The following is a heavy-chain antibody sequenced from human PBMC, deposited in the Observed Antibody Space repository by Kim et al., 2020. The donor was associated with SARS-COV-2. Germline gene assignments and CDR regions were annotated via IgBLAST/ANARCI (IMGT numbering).Heavy chain of an antibody. CDR1: GGSFSCGDCF. CDR2: IFYSGNT. J-gene: IGHJ4*02. Sequence: SETLSLTCTVSGGSFSCGDCFWAWIRQPPGKGLEWIGTIFYSGNTYHNPSLKSRIAIPVDTSKKQFSLWLSSVTAADTAIYYCARRRPAANPHYFDYWGQGALVTVSS. D-gene: IGHD6-25*01. CDR3: ARRRPAANPHYFDY. V-gene: IGHV4-39*01.